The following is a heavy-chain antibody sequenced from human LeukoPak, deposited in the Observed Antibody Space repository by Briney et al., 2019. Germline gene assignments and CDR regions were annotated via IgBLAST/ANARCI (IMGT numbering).Heavy chain of an antibody. CDR1: GFTFSSFA. Sequence: GGSLRLSCAVSGFTFSSFAMSWVRQAPGKGLEWVSGISGGGGSTYYADSVKGRFTISRDNSKNTLYLQMNSLRVEDTAVYYCAKPLEADREARSYFDYWGQGTLVTVSS. CDR3: AKPLEADREARSYFDY. V-gene: IGHV3-23*01. J-gene: IGHJ4*02. D-gene: IGHD5-24*01. CDR2: ISGGGGST.